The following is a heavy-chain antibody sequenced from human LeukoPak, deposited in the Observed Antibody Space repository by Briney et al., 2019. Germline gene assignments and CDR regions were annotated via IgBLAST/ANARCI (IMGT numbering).Heavy chain of an antibody. Sequence: GGSLRLSCAASGFTFSSYGMHWVRQAPGKGLEWVAVIWYDGSNKYYADSVKGRFTISRDNSKNTLYLQMNSLRAEDTAVYYCAKEHIVVVTAMAPGLFQHWGQGTLVTVSS. CDR3: AKEHIVVVTAMAPGLFQH. J-gene: IGHJ1*01. V-gene: IGHV3-33*06. D-gene: IGHD2-21*02. CDR1: GFTFSSYG. CDR2: IWYDGSNK.